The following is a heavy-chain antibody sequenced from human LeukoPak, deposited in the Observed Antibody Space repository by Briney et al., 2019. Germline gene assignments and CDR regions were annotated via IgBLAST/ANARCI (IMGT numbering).Heavy chain of an antibody. CDR1: GYSFTNYD. CDR3: ARQGYGGYER. CDR2: MNPKSGDT. J-gene: IGHJ4*02. D-gene: IGHD5-12*01. V-gene: IGHV1-8*03. Sequence: ASVKVSCKASGYSFTNYDINWVRQATGQGLEWMGWMNPKSGDTGYSQKFQGRVFITRDTSINTAYMELSSLGSDDTAVYYCARQGYGGYERWGQGTLVTVSS.